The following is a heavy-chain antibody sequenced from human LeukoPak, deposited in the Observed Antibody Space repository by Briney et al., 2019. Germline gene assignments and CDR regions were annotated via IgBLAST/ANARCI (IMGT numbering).Heavy chain of an antibody. CDR3: ARTEYHYYYMDV. V-gene: IGHV1-46*01. CDR2: ITPNIGST. J-gene: IGHJ6*03. CDR1: GDTFTSYY. Sequence: ASVKVSCKASGDTFTSYYIHWMRQAPGQGLEWLGMITPNIGSTTYAQQFQGRITKTSDKSTSTVYTDLSSLRFEDTAVYFCARTEYHYYYMDVWGKGTTVTVSS.